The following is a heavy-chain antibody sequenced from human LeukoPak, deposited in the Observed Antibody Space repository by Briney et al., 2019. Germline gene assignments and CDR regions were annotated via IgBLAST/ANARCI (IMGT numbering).Heavy chain of an antibody. CDR3: ARGGTYYYGSGSYDGAFDI. Sequence: SETLSLTCTVSGGSISSYYWSWIRQPPGKGLEWIGYIYYSGSTNYNPSLKSRVTISVDTSKNQFSLKLSSVTAADTAVYYCARGGTYYYGSGSYDGAFDIWGQGTMVTVSS. J-gene: IGHJ3*02. D-gene: IGHD3-10*01. CDR2: IYYSGST. V-gene: IGHV4-59*12. CDR1: GGSISSYY.